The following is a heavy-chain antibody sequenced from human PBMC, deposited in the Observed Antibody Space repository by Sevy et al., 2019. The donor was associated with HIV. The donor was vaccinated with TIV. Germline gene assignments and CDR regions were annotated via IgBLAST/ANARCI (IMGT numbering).Heavy chain of an antibody. CDR2: IKQDGSEK. V-gene: IGHV3-7*01. D-gene: IGHD1-1*01. CDR3: ARHRGLEY. J-gene: IGHJ4*02. Sequence: GGYLRLSCAASGFSFSTYWMSWVRQAPGKGLEWVATIKQDGSEKYYVDSVKGRFISSRDNADNSLFLHMNSLRVEDTAVYYCARHRGLEYWGQGTLVTVSS. CDR1: GFSFSTYW.